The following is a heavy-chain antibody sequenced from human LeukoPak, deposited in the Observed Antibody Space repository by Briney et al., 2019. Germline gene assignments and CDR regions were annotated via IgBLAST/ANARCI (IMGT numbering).Heavy chain of an antibody. V-gene: IGHV3-30*02. CDR3: AREVFWGITFGGVVDLAGLGYFDS. CDR1: GFTFSSYG. D-gene: IGHD3-16*01. J-gene: IGHJ4*02. CDR2: IRYDGSNK. Sequence: GGSLRLSCAASGFTFSSYGMHWVRQAPGKGLEWVAFIRYDGSNKYYADSVKGRFTISRDNSKSTLYLQMNSLRAEDTAVYYCAREVFWGITFGGVVDLAGLGYFDSWGQGTLVTVSA.